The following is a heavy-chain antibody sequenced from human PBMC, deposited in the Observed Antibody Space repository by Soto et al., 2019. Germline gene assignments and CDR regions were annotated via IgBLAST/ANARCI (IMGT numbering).Heavy chain of an antibody. D-gene: IGHD3-16*02. Sequence: QMQLVQSGPEVKKPGTSVKVSCKASGFTFSSSAVQWVRQARGQRLEWIGWIVVGSGNTNYAQKFHERVTITRDMSTRTAYMELSSLGSEDTAVYYCAAVSENHGWGSYRSTPFDYWGQGTPVTVSS. CDR3: AAVSENHGWGSYRSTPFDY. CDR1: GFTFSSSA. CDR2: IVVGSGNT. J-gene: IGHJ4*02. V-gene: IGHV1-58*01.